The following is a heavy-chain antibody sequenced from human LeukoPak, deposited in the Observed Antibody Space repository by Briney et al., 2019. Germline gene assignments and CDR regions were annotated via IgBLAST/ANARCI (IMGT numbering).Heavy chain of an antibody. Sequence: SETLSLTCTVSGGSISSYYWSWIRQPPGKGLEWIGYIYYSGSTNYNPSLKSRVTISVDTSKNQFSLKLSSVTAADTAVYYCARVESPYYDFWSGFARVNWFDPWGQGTLVTVSS. CDR2: IYYSGST. J-gene: IGHJ5*02. CDR3: ARVESPYYDFWSGFARVNWFDP. CDR1: GGSISSYY. D-gene: IGHD3-3*01. V-gene: IGHV4-59*01.